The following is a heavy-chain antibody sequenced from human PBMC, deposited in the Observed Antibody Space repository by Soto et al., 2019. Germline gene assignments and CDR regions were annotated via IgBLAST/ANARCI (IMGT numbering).Heavy chain of an antibody. Sequence: SVKVSCKASGLTFTRSAVQWVRQARGQRLERIGWIVVGSGNTIYAQKFQERVTISRDMSTSTAYMELSSLRSEDTAVYYCAAAAGRYYYGTDVWGQGSTVT. J-gene: IGHJ6*02. CDR2: IVVGSGNT. CDR1: GLTFTRSA. V-gene: IGHV1-58*01. CDR3: AAAAGRYYYGTDV.